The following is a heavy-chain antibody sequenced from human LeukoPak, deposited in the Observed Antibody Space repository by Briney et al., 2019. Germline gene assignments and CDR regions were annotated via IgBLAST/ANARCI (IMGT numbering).Heavy chain of an antibody. J-gene: IGHJ5*02. CDR3: ARGVSVRYYRIRFDP. Sequence: GGSLRLSCAASGFVFSNYEMNWVRQAPGRGPEWVSYISSSGSTIFYADSVKGRFTISRDNARNSLFLQMNSLRAEDTAVYYCARGVSVRYYRIRFDPWGQGTLVTVSS. CDR1: GFVFSNYE. CDR2: ISSSGSTI. D-gene: IGHD1-14*01. V-gene: IGHV3-48*03.